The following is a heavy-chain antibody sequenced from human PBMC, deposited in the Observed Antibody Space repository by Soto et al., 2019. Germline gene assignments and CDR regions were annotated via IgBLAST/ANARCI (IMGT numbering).Heavy chain of an antibody. D-gene: IGHD4-17*01. J-gene: IGHJ6*02. V-gene: IGHV3-30*18. CDR2: ISYDGSDK. Sequence: QVQLVESGGGVVQPGRSLRLSCAASGFSFSSYGMHWVRQAPGKGLEWVAVISYDGSDKYYADSVKGRFTISRDNSKNTLYLQMKSLRAEDTAVYYCAKDPATTVTTWRYYYYGMDVWGQGTTVTVSS. CDR3: AKDPATTVTTWRYYYYGMDV. CDR1: GFSFSSYG.